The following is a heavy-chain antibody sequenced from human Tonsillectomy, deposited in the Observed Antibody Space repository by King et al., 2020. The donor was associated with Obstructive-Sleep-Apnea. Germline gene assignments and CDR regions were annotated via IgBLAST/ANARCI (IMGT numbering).Heavy chain of an antibody. V-gene: IGHV4-59*08. J-gene: IGHJ5*02. CDR3: ATSPKSAAGLGRLDP. CDR1: GDSISNYY. CDR2: PNFSGGT. Sequence: VQLQESGPGLVKPSETLSLTCNVPGDSISNYYWSWIRQPPGKGLEWFGYPNFSGGTNYNPPPKSRLTISVDTPKTKLSLRLSSVTAADTAVYYCATSPKSAAGLGRLDPWGQGTLVIVSS. D-gene: IGHD6-13*01.